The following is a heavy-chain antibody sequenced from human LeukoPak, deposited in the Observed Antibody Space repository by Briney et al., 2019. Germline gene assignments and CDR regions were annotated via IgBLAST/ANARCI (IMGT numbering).Heavy chain of an antibody. CDR2: ISGSAVNT. CDR1: GFTFNNYA. CDR3: AKGYNSFWSASDY. D-gene: IGHD3-3*01. Sequence: GGSLRLSCAASGFTFNNYAMSWVRQGPGQGLSWVSTISGSAVNTYYAASVKGRFSISRDNSKNTLYLQMNSLRAEDTAEYYCAKGYNSFWSASDYWGQGTLVIVSS. J-gene: IGHJ4*02. V-gene: IGHV3-23*01.